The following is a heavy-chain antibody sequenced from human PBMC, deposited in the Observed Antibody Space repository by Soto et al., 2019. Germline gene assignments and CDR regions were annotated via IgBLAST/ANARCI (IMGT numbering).Heavy chain of an antibody. CDR1: GFTFSSYA. CDR2: ISGSGGST. J-gene: IGHJ4*02. D-gene: IGHD2-15*01. Sequence: HPGGSLRLSCAASGFTFSSYAMSWVRQAPGKGLEWVSAISGSGGSTYYADSVKGRFTISRDNSKNTLYLQMNSLRAEDTAVYYCAKLVRGCSGGSCLYYFDYWGQGTLVTVSS. CDR3: AKLVRGCSGGSCLYYFDY. V-gene: IGHV3-23*01.